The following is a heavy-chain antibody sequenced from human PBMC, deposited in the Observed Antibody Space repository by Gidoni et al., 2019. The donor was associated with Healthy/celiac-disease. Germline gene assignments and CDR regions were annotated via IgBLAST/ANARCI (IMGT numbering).Heavy chain of an antibody. CDR3: AKDISVVHYDAFDI. CDR2: ISWNSGSI. V-gene: IGHV3-9*01. J-gene: IGHJ3*02. Sequence: EVQLVESGGGLVQSGRSLRLSCAASGFTFADYAMHWVRQAPGKGLEWVSGISWNSGSIGYADSVKGRFTISRDNAKNSLYLQMNSLRAEDTALYYCAKDISVVHYDAFDIWGQGTMVTVSS. D-gene: IGHD2-15*01. CDR1: GFTFADYA.